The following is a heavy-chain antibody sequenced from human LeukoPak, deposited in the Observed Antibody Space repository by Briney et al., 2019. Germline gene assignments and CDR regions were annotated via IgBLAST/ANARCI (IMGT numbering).Heavy chain of an antibody. V-gene: IGHV3-7*01. Sequence: SGGSLRLSCAGSGFTFSRSSMAWVRQAPGKGLEWVATLKEDGSVEYYMDSVKGRFTISRDNAEKSLYLQMNSLRAEDTAAYYCAKLLGDVTTFDYWGQGALVTVSS. CDR3: AKLLGDVTTFDY. CDR2: LKEDGSVE. J-gene: IGHJ4*02. CDR1: GFTFSRSS. D-gene: IGHD3-16*01.